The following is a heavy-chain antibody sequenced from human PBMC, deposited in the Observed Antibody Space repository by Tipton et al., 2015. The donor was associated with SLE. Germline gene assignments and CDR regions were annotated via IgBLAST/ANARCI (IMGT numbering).Heavy chain of an antibody. J-gene: IGHJ4*02. Sequence: SLRLSCAASGFTFDDYGMSWVRQAPGKGLEWVSGINWNGESTGYADSVKGRFSISRDNAKNSLYLQMNSLRAEDTALYYCARVYCSSDPCYQIDCWGQGTLVAVSS. CDR2: INWNGEST. CDR1: GFTFDDYG. V-gene: IGHV3-20*04. D-gene: IGHD2-2*01. CDR3: ARVYCSSDPCYQIDC.